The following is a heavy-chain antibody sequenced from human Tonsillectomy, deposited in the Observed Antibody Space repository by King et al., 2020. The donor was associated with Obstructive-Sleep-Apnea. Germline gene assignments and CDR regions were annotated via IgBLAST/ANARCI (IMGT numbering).Heavy chain of an antibody. V-gene: IGHV3-66*01. J-gene: IGHJ2*01. CDR1: TVSSNY. D-gene: IGHD3/OR15-3a*01. Sequence: VQLVESGGGLVQPGGSLRLSCGVTVSSNYMSGVRQAPGKGLEWVSVIYSGGSTYYAYCVKGRFTISRDISNDTLYLQMNSLRAEDTAVYYCARAPFIWTDYEQSWYFDLWGRGTLVTVSS. CDR2: IYSGGST. CDR3: ARAPFIWTDYEQSWYFDL.